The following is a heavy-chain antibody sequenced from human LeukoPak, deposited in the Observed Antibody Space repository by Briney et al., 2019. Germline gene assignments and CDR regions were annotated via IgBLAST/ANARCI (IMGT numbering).Heavy chain of an antibody. CDR3: ARQVTVGSFFDY. J-gene: IGHJ4*02. CDR2: IYYSGST. CDR1: GGSITSSGYY. D-gene: IGHD2-21*02. Sequence: SETLSLTCTVSGGSITSSGYYWGWIRQPPGKGLEWIGSIYYSGSTYYNPSLKSRVTISVDTSKNQFSLKLSSVTAADTAVYYCARQVTVGSFFDYWGQGTLVTVSS. V-gene: IGHV4-39*01.